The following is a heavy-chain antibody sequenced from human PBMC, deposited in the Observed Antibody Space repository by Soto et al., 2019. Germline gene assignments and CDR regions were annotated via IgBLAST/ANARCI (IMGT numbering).Heavy chain of an antibody. CDR1: GFTFSSYE. CDR2: ISSSGSTI. Sequence: EVQLVESGGGLVQPGGSLRLSCAASGFTFSSYEMNWVRQAPGKGLERVSYISSSGSTIYYADSVKGRFTISRDNAKNSLYLQMNSLRAEDTAVYYCARVRKDFWSGLHLDYWGQGTLVTVSS. J-gene: IGHJ4*02. D-gene: IGHD3-3*01. CDR3: ARVRKDFWSGLHLDY. V-gene: IGHV3-48*03.